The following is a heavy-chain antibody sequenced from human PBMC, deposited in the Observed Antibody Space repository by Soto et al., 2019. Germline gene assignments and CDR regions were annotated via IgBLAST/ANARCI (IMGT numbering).Heavy chain of an antibody. V-gene: IGHV4-59*01. Sequence: SETLSLTCTVSGGSISSYYLSWIRQPPGKGLERIGYIYYSGSTNYNPSLKSRVTISVDTSKNQFSLKLSSVTAADTAVYYCARDDYGETFDYWGQGTLVTVSS. CDR2: IYYSGST. CDR3: ARDDYGETFDY. D-gene: IGHD4-17*01. J-gene: IGHJ4*02. CDR1: GGSISSYY.